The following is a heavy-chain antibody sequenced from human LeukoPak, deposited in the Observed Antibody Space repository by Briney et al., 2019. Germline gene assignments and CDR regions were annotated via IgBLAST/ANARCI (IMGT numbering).Heavy chain of an antibody. D-gene: IGHD2-2*01. Sequence: SETLSLTCAVSGYSISSGYYWGWIRQPPGKGLEWIGSIYHSGSTYYNPSLKSRVTISVDTSKNQFSLKLGSVTAADTAVYYCARKYCSSTSCYFPAFDIWGQGTMVTVSS. CDR1: GYSISSGYY. CDR3: ARKYCSSTSCYFPAFDI. J-gene: IGHJ3*02. V-gene: IGHV4-38-2*01. CDR2: IYHSGST.